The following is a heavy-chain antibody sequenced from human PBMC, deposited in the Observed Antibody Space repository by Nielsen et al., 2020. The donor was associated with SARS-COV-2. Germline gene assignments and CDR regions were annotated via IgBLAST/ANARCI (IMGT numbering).Heavy chain of an antibody. D-gene: IGHD6-19*01. J-gene: IGHJ5*02. CDR2: FNPGSGGT. V-gene: IGHV1-2*02. Sequence: ASVKVSCKASGYTFNAYYIHWVRQAPGQGLEWMGWFNPGSGGTKYAQQFQGRVTTTRDMSVNTAYMELSGLTSDDTAMYYCARGAQQWLADSWGQGTLVTVSS. CDR1: GYTFNAYY. CDR3: ARGAQQWLADS.